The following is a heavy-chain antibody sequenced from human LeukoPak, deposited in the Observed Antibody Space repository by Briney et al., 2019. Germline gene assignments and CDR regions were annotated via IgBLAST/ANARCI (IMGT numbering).Heavy chain of an antibody. Sequence: GGSLRLSCAASGFIFNNYAMSGVRQTPGKGLEWVSVISGSGHDIFYMDSVKGRFTISRDNSMNTLYLQMNSLGAEDTALYYCARDRVPGTSPKMDSWGQGTLVTVSS. J-gene: IGHJ5*01. V-gene: IGHV3-23*01. D-gene: IGHD1-7*01. CDR3: ARDRVPGTSPKMDS. CDR2: ISGSGHDI. CDR1: GFIFNNYA.